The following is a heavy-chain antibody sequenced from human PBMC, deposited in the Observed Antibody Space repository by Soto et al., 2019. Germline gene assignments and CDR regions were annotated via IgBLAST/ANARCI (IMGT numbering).Heavy chain of an antibody. CDR1: GYSISTGYY. Sequence: PSQTLSRACAHSGYSISTGYYWCLFRQTPGRGLEWIGSIYYSENSNYSPSLKSRVAISLDTSHNQFSLNLSSVTAADTAVYFCARIPGDKDKTYWCDPWGQGTLV. D-gene: IGHD2-21*01. CDR2: IYYSENS. CDR3: ARIPGDKDKTYWCDP. J-gene: IGHJ5*01. V-gene: IGHV4-38-2*01.